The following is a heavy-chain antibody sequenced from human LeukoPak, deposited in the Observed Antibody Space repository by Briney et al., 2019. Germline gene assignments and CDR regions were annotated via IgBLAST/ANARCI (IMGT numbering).Heavy chain of an antibody. CDR3: AKSGGNYYYDSSGYYPPYYFDY. J-gene: IGHJ4*02. CDR2: ISGSGGST. V-gene: IGHV3-23*01. Sequence: GGSLRLSCAASGFTFSSYAMIWVRQAPGKGLEWVSAISGSGGSTYYADSVKGRFTISRDNSKNTLYLQMNSLRAEDTAVYYCAKSGGNYYYDSSGYYPPYYFDYWGQGTLVTVSS. CDR1: GFTFSSYA. D-gene: IGHD3-22*01.